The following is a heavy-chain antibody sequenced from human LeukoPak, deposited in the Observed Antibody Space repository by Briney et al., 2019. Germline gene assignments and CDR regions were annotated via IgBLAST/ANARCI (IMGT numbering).Heavy chain of an antibody. CDR1: GFTFSTYW. CDR2: IMHDGSEK. V-gene: IGHV3-7*01. D-gene: IGHD6-19*01. J-gene: IGHJ4*02. Sequence: GGALRLSCAASGFTFSTYWMSWLRQAPGKELERLANIMHDGSEKNYVNSVKGRFTISRDNARNSLYLQMNSLRVEDTAVYYCARAGAMAASRYYFDYWGQGTLVTAYS. CDR3: ARAGAMAASRYYFDY.